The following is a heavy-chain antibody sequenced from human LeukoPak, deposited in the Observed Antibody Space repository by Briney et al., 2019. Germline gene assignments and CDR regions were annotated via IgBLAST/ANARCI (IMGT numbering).Heavy chain of an antibody. CDR3: AKDTSHPPVFEVRGVRPRKLGYYGMDV. D-gene: IGHD3-10*01. J-gene: IGHJ6*02. Sequence: GGSLGLSCAASGFTFDDYAMHWVRQAPGKGLEWVSLISWDGGSTYYADSVKGRFTISRDNSKNSLYLQMNSLRAEDTALYYCAKDTSHPPVFEVRGVRPRKLGYYGMDVWGQGTTVTVSS. CDR1: GFTFDDYA. CDR2: ISWDGGST. V-gene: IGHV3-43D*03.